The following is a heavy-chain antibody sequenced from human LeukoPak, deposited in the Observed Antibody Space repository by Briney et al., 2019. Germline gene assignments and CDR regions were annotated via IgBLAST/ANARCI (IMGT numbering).Heavy chain of an antibody. CDR2: IIPILGIA. CDR1: GGTFSSYA. CDR3: ARDPETGLHITMVRGVPI. V-gene: IGHV1-69*04. D-gene: IGHD3-10*01. Sequence: GASVTVSCTASGGTFSSYAISWVRQAPGQGLEWMGRIIPILGIANYAQKFQGRVTITADKSTSTAYMELSSLRSEDTAVYYCARDPETGLHITMVRGVPIWGQGTMVTVSS. J-gene: IGHJ3*02.